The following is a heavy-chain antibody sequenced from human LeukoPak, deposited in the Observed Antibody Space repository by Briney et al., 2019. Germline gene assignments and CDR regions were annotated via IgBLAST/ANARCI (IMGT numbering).Heavy chain of an antibody. V-gene: IGHV3-23*01. CDR2: ISGSGGST. CDR3: ARTYFGSGSNPVRYFDY. Sequence: GGSLRLSCAASGFTFSSYAMSWVRQAPGKGLEWVSAISGSGGSTYYADSVKGRFTISRDNSKDTLYLQMNSLGPEDTALYYCARTYFGSGSNPVRYFDYWGQGTLVTVSS. CDR1: GFTFSSYA. J-gene: IGHJ4*02. D-gene: IGHD3-10*01.